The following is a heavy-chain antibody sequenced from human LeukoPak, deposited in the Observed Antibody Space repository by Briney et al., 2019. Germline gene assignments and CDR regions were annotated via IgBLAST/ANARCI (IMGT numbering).Heavy chain of an antibody. CDR2: ISYNGSP. D-gene: IGHD2-2*01. J-gene: IGHJ5*02. Sequence: PSETLSLTCTVSGGSISNSYWSWIRLSPGKGLEWIGYISYNGSPDYSPSLKSRVTISVDTSKNQFSLKLSSVTAADTAVYYCARAVVVPATPMPNWFDPWGQGTLVTVSS. CDR1: GGSISNSY. V-gene: IGHV4-59*08. CDR3: ARAVVVPATPMPNWFDP.